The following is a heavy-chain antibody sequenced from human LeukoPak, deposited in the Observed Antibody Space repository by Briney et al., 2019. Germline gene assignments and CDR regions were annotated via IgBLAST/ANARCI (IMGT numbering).Heavy chain of an antibody. V-gene: IGHV3-11*01. CDR3: ARTSHLEWLLPGVY. J-gene: IGHJ4*02. CDR2: ISSSGSTI. CDR1: GFTFSDYY. D-gene: IGHD3-3*01. Sequence: GGSLRLSCAASGFTFSDYYMRWIRQAPGKGLEWVSYISSSGSTIYYADSVKGRFTISRDNAKNSLYLQMNSLRAEDTAVYYCARTSHLEWLLPGVYWGQGTLVTVSS.